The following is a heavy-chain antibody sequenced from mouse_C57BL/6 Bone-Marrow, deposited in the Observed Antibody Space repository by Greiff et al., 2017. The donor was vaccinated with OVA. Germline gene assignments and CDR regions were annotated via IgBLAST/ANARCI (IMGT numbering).Heavy chain of an antibody. CDR3: TRTYYNPY. D-gene: IGHD2-12*01. J-gene: IGHJ2*01. Sequence: VQLQESGAELVRPGASVTLSCKASGYTFTDYEMHWVKQTPVHGLEWIGAIDPETGGTAYNQKFKGKAILTADKSSSTAYMELRSLTSEDSAVYYCTRTYYNPYWGQGTTLTVSS. CDR1: GYTFTDYE. V-gene: IGHV1-15*01. CDR2: IDPETGGT.